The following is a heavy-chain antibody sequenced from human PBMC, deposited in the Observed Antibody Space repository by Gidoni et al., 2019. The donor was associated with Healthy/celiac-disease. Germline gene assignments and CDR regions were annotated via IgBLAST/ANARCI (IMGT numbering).Heavy chain of an antibody. CDR1: AFTSRSYG. Sequence: QVPLVESAAGVVQPARSPRVFCSASAFTSRSYGMHWVRQAPGKGLEWVAVIWYDGRNKYYADSVKGRFTISRDNSKNTLYLQMNSLRAEDTAVYYCARDAGSWELPGHFDYWGQGTLVTVSS. CDR3: ARDAGSWELPGHFDY. D-gene: IGHD1-26*01. CDR2: IWYDGRNK. J-gene: IGHJ4*02. V-gene: IGHV3-33*01.